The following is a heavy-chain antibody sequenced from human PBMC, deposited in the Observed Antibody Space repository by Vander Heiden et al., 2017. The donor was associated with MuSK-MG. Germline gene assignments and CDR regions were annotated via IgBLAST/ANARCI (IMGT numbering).Heavy chain of an antibody. V-gene: IGHV4-39*01. Sequence: QLQLQESGPGLVKPSETLSLPCTVSGGSISSSSYYWGWIRQPPGKGLEWIGSIYYSGSTYYNPSLKSRVTISVDTSKNQFSLKLSSVTAADTAVYYCARHIVVVPAANVGGWFDPWGQGTLVTVSS. CDR3: ARHIVVVPAANVGGWFDP. D-gene: IGHD2-2*01. CDR1: GGSISSSSYY. J-gene: IGHJ5*02. CDR2: IYYSGST.